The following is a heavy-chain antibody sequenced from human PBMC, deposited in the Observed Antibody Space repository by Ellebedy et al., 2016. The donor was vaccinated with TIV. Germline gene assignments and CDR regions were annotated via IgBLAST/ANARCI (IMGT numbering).Heavy chain of an antibody. CDR2: ISSDGTNK. J-gene: IGHJ4*02. CDR3: AKDESGGDLPRPFDH. CDR1: RFTFRIFG. V-gene: IGHV3-30*18. D-gene: IGHD5-12*01. Sequence: LSLTXAASRFTFRIFGLHWVRQAPGKGLEWVAIISSDGTNKYYADSVRGRFTISRDNSKNTLYLQMDSLRPEDTAIYYCAKDESGGDLPRPFDHWGQGTLVTVSS.